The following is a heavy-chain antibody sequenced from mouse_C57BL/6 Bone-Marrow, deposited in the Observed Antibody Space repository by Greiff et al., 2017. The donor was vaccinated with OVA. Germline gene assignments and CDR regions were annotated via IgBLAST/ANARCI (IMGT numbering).Heavy chain of an antibody. CDR1: GYTFTDYY. CDR2: INPNNGGT. V-gene: IGHV1-26*01. J-gene: IGHJ2*01. D-gene: IGHD1-1*01. Sequence: EVQLQQSGPELVKPGASVKISCKASGYTFTDYYMNWVKQSHGKSLEWIGDINPNNGGTSYNQKFKGKATLTVDKSSSTAYMELRSLTSEDSAVYYCARTVVEGYWGQGTTLTVSS. CDR3: ARTVVEGY.